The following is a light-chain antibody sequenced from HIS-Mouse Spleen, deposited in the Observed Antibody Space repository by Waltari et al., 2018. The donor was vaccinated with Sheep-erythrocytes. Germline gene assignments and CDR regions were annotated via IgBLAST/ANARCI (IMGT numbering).Light chain of an antibody. V-gene: IGLV3-1*01. CDR2: QDS. CDR1: KLGDKY. Sequence: SYELTQPPSVSVYPGQTASITCSGDKLGDKYACWYQQKPGQSHVLVIYQDSKRPSGIPERFSGSNSGNTATLTISGTQAMDEADYYCQAWDSSTAVFGGGTKLTVL. CDR3: QAWDSSTAV. J-gene: IGLJ2*01.